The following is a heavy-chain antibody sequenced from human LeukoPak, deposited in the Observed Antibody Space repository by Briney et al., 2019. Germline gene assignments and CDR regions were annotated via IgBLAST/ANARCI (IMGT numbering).Heavy chain of an antibody. V-gene: IGHV3-64*01. CDR3: AKEGPTKILWSFDY. CDR2: ISSNGGST. Sequence: GGSLRLSCAASGFTLSSYAMHWVRQAPGKGLEYVSAISSNGGSTYYANSVKGRFTISRDNSKNTLYLQMNSLRAEDTAVYYCAKEGPTKILWSFDYWGQGTLVTVSS. CDR1: GFTLSSYA. D-gene: IGHD1-26*01. J-gene: IGHJ4*02.